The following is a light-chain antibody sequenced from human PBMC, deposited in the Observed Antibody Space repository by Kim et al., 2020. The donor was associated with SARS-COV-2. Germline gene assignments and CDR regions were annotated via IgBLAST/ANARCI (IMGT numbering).Light chain of an antibody. Sequence: DIRMTQSPSTLSASVGDTVTMTCRASQSIGSFLAWYQQKPGKAPKMLIYAASTLQSGVPSRFRGSVSGTEFTLTISNLQPDDFATYYCQQYESNSWTFGQGTKVYIK. CDR1: QSIGSF. V-gene: IGKV1-5*01. CDR2: AAS. CDR3: QQYESNSWT. J-gene: IGKJ1*01.